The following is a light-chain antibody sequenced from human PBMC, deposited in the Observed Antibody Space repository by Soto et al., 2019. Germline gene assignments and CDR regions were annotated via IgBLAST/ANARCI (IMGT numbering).Light chain of an antibody. J-gene: IGKJ3*01. CDR1: QSISVY. CDR2: AAS. V-gene: IGKV1-39*01. CDR3: QHSYTTPFT. Sequence: DIQMTQFPSSLSASVGFRITIPCRPRQSISVYLNWYQQKPGKVPKLLIYAASSLQSGVPSMFSGSGSGTDFPLTISSLQPEHFETYYCQHSYTTPFTFGPGTKVDLK.